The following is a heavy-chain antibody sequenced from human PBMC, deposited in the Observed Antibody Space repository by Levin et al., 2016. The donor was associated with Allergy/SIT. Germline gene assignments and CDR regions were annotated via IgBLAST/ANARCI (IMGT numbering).Heavy chain of an antibody. D-gene: IGHD4-23*01. J-gene: IGHJ5*02. CDR3: ARASTVVTSLDP. V-gene: IGHV3-30-3*01. Sequence: WIRQPPGKGLEWVAVISYDGSNKYYADSVKGRFTISRDNSKNTLYLQMNSLRAEDTAVYYCARASTVVTSLDPWGQGTLVTVSS. CDR2: ISYDGSNK.